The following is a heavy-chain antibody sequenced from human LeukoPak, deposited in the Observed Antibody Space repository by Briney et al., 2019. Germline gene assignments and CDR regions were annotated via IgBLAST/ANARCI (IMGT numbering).Heavy chain of an antibody. CDR1: GFTFSDHY. D-gene: IGHD1-26*01. V-gene: IGHV3-64*01. CDR3: ARVMVGGTIDF. J-gene: IGHJ4*02. Sequence: GGSLRLSCAASGFTFSDHYMDWVRQAPGKGLESVSSINANGDGTYNANSVKGRFTISRDNSKNTLYLQMGSLRTEDMAVYYCARVMVGGTIDFWGQGTLVTVSS. CDR2: INANGDGT.